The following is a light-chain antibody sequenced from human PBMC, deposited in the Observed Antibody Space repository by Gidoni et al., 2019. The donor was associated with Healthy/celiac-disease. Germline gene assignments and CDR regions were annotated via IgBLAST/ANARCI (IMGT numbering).Light chain of an antibody. V-gene: IGKV3-15*01. J-gene: IGKJ2*01. CDR1: QSVSSN. Sequence: EIVMTQSPATLSVSPGERATLSCSASQSVSSNLAWYPQKPGQAPRLLIYGASTRATGIPARFSGSGSGREFTLTMSSLQSEDFAVYYCQQYNNWPRTFGQGTKLEIK. CDR2: GAS. CDR3: QQYNNWPRT.